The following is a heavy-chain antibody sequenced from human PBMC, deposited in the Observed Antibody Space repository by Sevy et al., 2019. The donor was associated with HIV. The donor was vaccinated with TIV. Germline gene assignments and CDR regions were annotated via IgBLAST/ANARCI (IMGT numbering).Heavy chain of an antibody. CDR2: MNPNSGNT. Sequence: ASVKVSCKASGYTFTSYDINWVRQATGQGLEWMGWMNPNSGNTGYAHKFQGRVTITADESTSTVYMEMSRLKSEDTAVYYCARWSISIDYWGQGTLVTVSS. CDR1: GYTFTSYD. CDR3: ARWSISIDY. V-gene: IGHV1-8*01. J-gene: IGHJ4*02.